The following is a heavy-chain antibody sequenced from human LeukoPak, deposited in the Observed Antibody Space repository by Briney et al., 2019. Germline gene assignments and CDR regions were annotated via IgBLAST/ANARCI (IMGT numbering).Heavy chain of an antibody. J-gene: IGHJ4*02. D-gene: IGHD3-10*01. CDR2: IDRSGTTE. Sequence: GGSLRLSCAASGFTFSNYEMSWIRQAPGKGLEWISYIDRSGTTEKYADSVKGRFTISGDNAKNSLWLQMSGLRAEDTAVYYCARGQIINYFDFWGQGSLVTVSS. V-gene: IGHV3-48*03. CDR3: ARGQIINYFDF. CDR1: GFTFSNYE.